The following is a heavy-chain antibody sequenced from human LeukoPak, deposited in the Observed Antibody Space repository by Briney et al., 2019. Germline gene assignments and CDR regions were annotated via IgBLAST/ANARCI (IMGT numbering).Heavy chain of an antibody. CDR2: ISYDGSNK. CDR3: ARDSAQYYYDSSGPFDY. D-gene: IGHD3-22*01. CDR1: GCTFSSYA. V-gene: IGHV3-30-3*01. Sequence: GGSLRLSCAASGCTFSSYAMHWVRQAPGKGLEWVAVISYDGSNKYYADSVKGRFTISRDNSKNTLYLQMNSLRAEDTAVYYCARDSAQYYYDSSGPFDYWGQGTLVTVSS. J-gene: IGHJ4*02.